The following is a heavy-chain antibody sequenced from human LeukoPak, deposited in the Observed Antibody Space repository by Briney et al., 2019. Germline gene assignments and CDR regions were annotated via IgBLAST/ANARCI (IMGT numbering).Heavy chain of an antibody. D-gene: IGHD4-17*01. V-gene: IGHV4-39*01. CDR3: ARPRNYGGNSFTGYWFDP. J-gene: IGHJ5*02. CDR1: GGSISSSSYY. Sequence: PSETLSLTCTVSGGSISSSSYYWGWIRQPPGTGLEWIGSIYYSGSTYYNPSLKSRVTISVDTSKNQFSLKLSSVTAADTAVYYCARPRNYGGNSFTGYWFDPWGQGTLVTVSS. CDR2: IYYSGST.